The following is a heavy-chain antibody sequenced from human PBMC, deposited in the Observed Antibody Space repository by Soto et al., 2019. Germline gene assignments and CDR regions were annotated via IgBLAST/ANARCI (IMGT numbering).Heavy chain of an antibody. D-gene: IGHD6-19*01. J-gene: IGHJ4*02. CDR3: ARDLAVAGLDY. V-gene: IGHV4-59*01. Sequence: SETLSLTCTVSGGSISSYYWSWIRQPPGKGLEWIGYIYYSGSTNYNPSLKSRVTISVDTSKNQFSLKLSSVTAADTAVYYCARDLAVAGLDYWGQGTLVTVSS. CDR1: GGSISSYY. CDR2: IYYSGST.